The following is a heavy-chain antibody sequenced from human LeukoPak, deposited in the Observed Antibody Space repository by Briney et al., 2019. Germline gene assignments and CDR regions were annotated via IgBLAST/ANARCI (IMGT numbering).Heavy chain of an antibody. CDR1: GGTFSSYA. CDR2: IIPIFGTA. Sequence: ASVKVSCKASGGTFSSYAISWVRQAPGQGLEWMGGIIPIFGTANYAQKFQGRVTITTDESTRTAYMELSSLRSEDTAVYYCARGPYGSGSYPTINYYYYMDVWGKGTTVTVSS. J-gene: IGHJ6*03. D-gene: IGHD3-10*01. CDR3: ARGPYGSGSYPTINYYYYMDV. V-gene: IGHV1-69*05.